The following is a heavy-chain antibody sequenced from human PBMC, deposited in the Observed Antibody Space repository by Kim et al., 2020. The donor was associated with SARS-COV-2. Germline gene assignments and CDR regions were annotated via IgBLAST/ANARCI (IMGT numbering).Heavy chain of an antibody. Sequence: ASVKVSCKASGYTFTGYYMHWVRQAPGQGLEWMGWINPNSGGTNYAQKFQGRVTMTRDTSISTAYMELSRLRSDDTAVYYCARGEHDFWGGPRGDWFDPWGKGPLVTVSS. J-gene: IGHJ5*02. D-gene: IGHD3-3*01. CDR3: ARGEHDFWGGPRGDWFDP. V-gene: IGHV1-2*02. CDR2: INPNSGGT. CDR1: GYTFTGYY.